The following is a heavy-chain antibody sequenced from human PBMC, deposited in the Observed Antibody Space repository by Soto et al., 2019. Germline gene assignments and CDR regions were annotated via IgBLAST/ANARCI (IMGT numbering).Heavy chain of an antibody. D-gene: IGHD5-18*01. CDR2: INHSGST. CDR1: GGSFSGYY. J-gene: IGHJ4*02. CDR3: AREIQLWPYYFDY. V-gene: IGHV4-34*01. Sequence: SSETLSLTCAVYGGSFSGYYWSWIRQPPGMGLEWIGEINHSGSTNYNPSLKSRVTISVDTSKNQFSLKLSSVTAADTAVYYCAREIQLWPYYFDYWGQGTLVTVSS.